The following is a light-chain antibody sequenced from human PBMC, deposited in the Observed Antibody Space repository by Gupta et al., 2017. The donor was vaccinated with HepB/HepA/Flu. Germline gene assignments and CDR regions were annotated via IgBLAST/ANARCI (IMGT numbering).Light chain of an antibody. J-gene: IGKJ3*01. CDR1: QAISTY. CDR3: QKYNRAPFT. Sequence: DIQMTQSPSSLSASVGDRVTITCRASQAISTYLAWFQQKPGKVPKLLIDYASNLQSGVPSRFSGSASGTEFTLTISSLQPEDVATYYCQKYNRAPFTFGPGTKVDIK. CDR2: YAS. V-gene: IGKV1-27*01.